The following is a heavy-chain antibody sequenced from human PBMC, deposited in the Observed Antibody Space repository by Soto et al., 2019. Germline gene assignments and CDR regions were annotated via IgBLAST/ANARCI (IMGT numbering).Heavy chain of an antibody. CDR1: GYVFGTYG. CDR3: AKDGVSIITPVHYSMDV. CDR2: ISVHSDKT. V-gene: IGHV1-18*01. J-gene: IGHJ6*02. D-gene: IGHD1-20*01. Sequence: ASVKVSCKGSGYVFGTYGITWVRQAPGRGFEWLGWISVHSDKTNYAQKFQDRVTMTTDTSTNTVYMELRDLRYDDTAVYYCAKDGVSIITPVHYSMDVWGQGSTVTVSS.